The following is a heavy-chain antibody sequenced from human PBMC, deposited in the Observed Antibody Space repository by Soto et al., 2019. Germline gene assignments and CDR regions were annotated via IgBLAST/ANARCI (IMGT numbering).Heavy chain of an antibody. J-gene: IGHJ3*02. CDR1: GGSVSSGAYY. Sequence: TLSLTCTVSGGSVSSGAYYWTWIRQRPGKGLEWIGYIYYSGSTYYSPSLKSRLSISLDTSKNQFSLRLSSVTAADTAMYYCARARLRAVYAFDIWGQGTMVTVSS. CDR2: IYYSGST. CDR3: ARARLRAVYAFDI. V-gene: IGHV4-31*03. D-gene: IGHD5-12*01.